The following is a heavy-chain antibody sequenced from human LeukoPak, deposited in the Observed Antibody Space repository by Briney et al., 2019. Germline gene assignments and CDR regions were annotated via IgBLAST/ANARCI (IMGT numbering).Heavy chain of an antibody. J-gene: IGHJ4*02. D-gene: IGHD3-9*01. Sequence: AGGSLRLSCAASGFTVSSNYMSWVRQAPGKGLEWVANIKEDGSAQYYADSVKGRFTISRDNTKNSLYLQMNSLTAEDTAMYYCAKDGDGYHNWGQGALVTVSS. CDR2: IKEDGSAQ. CDR3: AKDGDGYHN. V-gene: IGHV3-7*01. CDR1: GFTVSSNY.